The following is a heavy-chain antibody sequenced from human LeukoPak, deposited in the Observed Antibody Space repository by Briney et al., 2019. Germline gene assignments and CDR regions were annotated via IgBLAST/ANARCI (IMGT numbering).Heavy chain of an antibody. Sequence: PGGSLGLSCPAPGFTFSSYGMHWVRQAPGKGLEGVAFIRYDGSNKYYADSVKGRFTISRDNSKNTLYLQMNSLRAEDTAVYYCAKDRKELSYYYYMDVWGKGTTVTVSS. D-gene: IGHD1-26*01. CDR3: AKDRKELSYYYYMDV. V-gene: IGHV3-30*02. J-gene: IGHJ6*03. CDR2: IRYDGSNK. CDR1: GFTFSSYG.